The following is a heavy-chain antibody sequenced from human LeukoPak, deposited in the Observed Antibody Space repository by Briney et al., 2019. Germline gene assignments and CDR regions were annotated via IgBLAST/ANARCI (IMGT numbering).Heavy chain of an antibody. CDR1: GFTFSNYD. D-gene: IGHD2-2*01. CDR3: ARDPVVVVPAAPGGPFDY. V-gene: IGHV3-48*04. J-gene: IGHJ4*02. CDR2: ISGSSTTV. Sequence: GGSLRLSCATSGFTFSNYDMNWVRQAPGKGLEWISYISGSSTTVYYADSVKGRFTISRDNAKNSLYLQMNSLRAEDTAVYYCARDPVVVVPAAPGGPFDYWGQGTLVTVSS.